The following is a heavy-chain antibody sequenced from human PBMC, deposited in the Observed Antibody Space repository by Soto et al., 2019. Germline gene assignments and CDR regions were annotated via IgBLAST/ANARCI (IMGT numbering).Heavy chain of an antibody. Sequence: SGPTLVNPTETLTLTCTFCGFSLTTRGVGVGWIRQPPGKALEWLAVIYWDDDKRYSPSLKTRLVLTKDTPKNQVVLTMTNMDSVDTATYFCAHIVITFGGVVADDAFDVWGQGTMVTVSS. D-gene: IGHD3-16*02. V-gene: IGHV2-5*02. CDR1: GFSLTTRGVG. CDR3: AHIVITFGGVVADDAFDV. J-gene: IGHJ3*01. CDR2: IYWDDDK.